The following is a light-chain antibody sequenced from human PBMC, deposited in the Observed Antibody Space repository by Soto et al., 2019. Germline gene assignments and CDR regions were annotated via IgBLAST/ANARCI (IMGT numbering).Light chain of an antibody. Sequence: QSALTQPASVSGSPGQSITISCTGTSSDVGGYNSVSWYQQHPGKAPKLMIYEVSNWPSGISNRFSGSKSGNTASLTISGLQAEDEADYYCSSYTSSRSFVFGPGTKLTVL. CDR1: SSDVGGYNS. J-gene: IGLJ1*01. CDR3: SSYTSSRSFV. CDR2: EVS. V-gene: IGLV2-14*01.